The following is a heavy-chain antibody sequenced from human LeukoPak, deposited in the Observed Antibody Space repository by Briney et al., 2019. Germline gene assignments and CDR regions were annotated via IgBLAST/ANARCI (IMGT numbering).Heavy chain of an antibody. Sequence: GESLKISCKTSGYSFTNYWLVWVRQMPGKGLEWMGIIYPSDSDTRYSPSFQGKVTISADKSISTAYLQWSSLKASDTAMYYCAKLGASFYFDYWGQGTLVTVSS. J-gene: IGHJ4*02. V-gene: IGHV5-51*01. D-gene: IGHD4/OR15-4a*01. CDR2: IYPSDSDT. CDR1: GYSFTNYW. CDR3: AKLGASFYFDY.